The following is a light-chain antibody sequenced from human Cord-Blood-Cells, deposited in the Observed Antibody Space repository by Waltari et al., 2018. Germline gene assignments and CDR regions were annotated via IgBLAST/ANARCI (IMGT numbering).Light chain of an antibody. V-gene: IGLV3-21*04. CDR2: YDS. CDR1: NIGSKS. CDR3: QVWDSRSDHRV. J-gene: IGLJ3*02. Sequence: SYVLTQPPSVSVAPGKTARITCGGNNIGSKSVTWYQQKPGQAPVLVIYYDSDRPSGIPERFSGSNSGNTATLTISRVEAGDEADYYCQVWDSRSDHRVFGGGTKLTVL.